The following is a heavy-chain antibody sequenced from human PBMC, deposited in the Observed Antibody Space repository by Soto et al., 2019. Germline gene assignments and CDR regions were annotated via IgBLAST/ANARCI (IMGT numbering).Heavy chain of an antibody. CDR1: VFPFGANA. Sequence: GGSLRLSCVVSVFPFGANAMSWVRQAPGKGLEWVSGLSNTGRRTSYADSVRGRFNISRDNSENTVYLQMNSLRVEDTAVYYCATEMGATQGPFDNWGQGTLVTVSS. CDR2: LSNTGRRT. J-gene: IGHJ4*02. V-gene: IGHV3-23*01. D-gene: IGHD1-26*01. CDR3: ATEMGATQGPFDN.